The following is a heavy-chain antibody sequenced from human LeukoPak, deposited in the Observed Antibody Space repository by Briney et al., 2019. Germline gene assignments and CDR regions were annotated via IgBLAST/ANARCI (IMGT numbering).Heavy chain of an antibody. CDR2: THQSGST. CDR3: ARRYIAAGGYYFDY. Sequence: ASETLSLTCAVSGYSTSSGYYWGWIRQPPGKGLEWVGSTHQSGSTYYYPSLKSRVTISIDTSKNQFSLKVISVTAADTAVYYCARRYIAAGGYYFDYWGQGTLVTVSS. CDR1: GYSTSSGYY. D-gene: IGHD6-13*01. V-gene: IGHV4-38-2*01. J-gene: IGHJ4*02.